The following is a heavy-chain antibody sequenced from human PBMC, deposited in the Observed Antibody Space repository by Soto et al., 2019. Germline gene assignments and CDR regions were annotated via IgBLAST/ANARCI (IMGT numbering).Heavy chain of an antibody. CDR2: IYHSGSP. V-gene: IGHV4-4*02. J-gene: IGHJ4*02. Sequence: QLQLQASGPGLVKPSGTLSLTCAVSGGSISSSNWWSWVRQPPRKGLEWIGEIYHSGSPNYNPSLKSRVTISVDTSKTQFSLKLSSVTAADTAVYYCAIRTTVTTRLGYWGQGTLVTVSS. D-gene: IGHD4-17*01. CDR3: AIRTTVTTRLGY. CDR1: GGSISSSNW.